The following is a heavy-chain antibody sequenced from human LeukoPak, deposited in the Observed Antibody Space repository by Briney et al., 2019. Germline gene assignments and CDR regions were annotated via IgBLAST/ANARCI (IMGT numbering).Heavy chain of an antibody. J-gene: IGHJ4*02. V-gene: IGHV4-39*01. Sequence: PSETLSLTCTVSGGSISRNNYYWDWIRQPPGKGLEYIGSIYYSGSTYYTPSLKSRVTISVDTSKNQFSLKLSSVTATDTAVYYCARVDTAMGVLDCWGQGTLVTVSS. CDR3: ARVDTAMGVLDC. D-gene: IGHD5-18*01. CDR1: GGSISRNNYY. CDR2: IYYSGST.